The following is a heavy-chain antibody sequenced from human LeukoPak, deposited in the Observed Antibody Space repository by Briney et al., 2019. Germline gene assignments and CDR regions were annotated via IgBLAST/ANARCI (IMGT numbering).Heavy chain of an antibody. CDR3: ARTQLELRPHYYYYGMDV. J-gene: IGHJ6*02. V-gene: IGHV3-30*04. CDR2: ISYDGSNK. D-gene: IGHD1-7*01. Sequence: PGRSLRLSCAASGFTFSSYAMHWVRQAPGEGLEWVAVISYDGSNKYYADSVKGRFTISRDNSKNTLYLQMNSLRAEDTAVYYCARTQLELRPHYYYYGMDVWGQGTTVTVSS. CDR1: GFTFSSYA.